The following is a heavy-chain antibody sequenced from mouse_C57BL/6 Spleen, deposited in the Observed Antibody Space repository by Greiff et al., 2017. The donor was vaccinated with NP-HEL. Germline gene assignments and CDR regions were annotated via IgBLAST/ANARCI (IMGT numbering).Heavy chain of an antibody. D-gene: IGHD2-5*01. V-gene: IGHV1-80*01. CDR3: ARWTYYSNYDYAMDY. CDR1: GYAFSSYW. J-gene: IGHJ4*01. CDR2: IYPGDGDT. Sequence: QVQLQQSGAELVKPGASVKISCKASGYAFSSYWMNWEKQRPGKGLEWIGQIYPGDGDTNYNGKFKGKATLTADKSSSTAYMQLSSLTSEDSAVYFCARWTYYSNYDYAMDYWGQGTSVTVSS.